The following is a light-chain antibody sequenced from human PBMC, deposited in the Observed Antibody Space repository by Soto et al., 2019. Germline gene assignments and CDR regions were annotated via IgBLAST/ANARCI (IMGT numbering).Light chain of an antibody. CDR3: SSYTSSSTYV. Sequence: QPVLTQPASVSGSPGQSITISCTGTSSDVGSYKYVSWYQQLPGKAPKLMIYEVSNRPSGVSNRFSGSKSGNTASLTISGLQAEDESDYYCSSYTSSSTYVFGTGTKLTVL. V-gene: IGLV2-14*01. CDR1: SSDVGSYKY. J-gene: IGLJ1*01. CDR2: EVS.